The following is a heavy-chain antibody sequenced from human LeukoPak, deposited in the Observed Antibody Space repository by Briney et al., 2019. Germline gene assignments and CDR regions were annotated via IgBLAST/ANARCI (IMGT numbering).Heavy chain of an antibody. CDR3: ARDWDCSDGSCYCDY. Sequence: ASVKVSCKASGYTFTSYRISWLRQAPGQGLEWMGWISAYSGHTSYAQRLQGRVIMTTDTSTSTAYMELRSLTSDDTAVYYCARDWDCSDGSCYCDYWGQGTLVTVSS. V-gene: IGHV1-18*01. CDR1: GYTFTSYR. CDR2: ISAYSGHT. J-gene: IGHJ4*02. D-gene: IGHD2-15*01.